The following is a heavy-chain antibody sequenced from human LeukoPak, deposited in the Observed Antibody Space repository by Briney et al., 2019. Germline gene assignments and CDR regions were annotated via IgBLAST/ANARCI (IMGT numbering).Heavy chain of an antibody. CDR1: RDSVSSNSAP. D-gene: IGHD3-3*02. J-gene: IGHJ4*02. CDR3: ARGVLASGGLFDY. Sequence: SQTLSLTCAISRDSVSSNSAPWSWIRHSPSRGLEWLGRIYYRSKWYNDYAVSVKSRITIKPDTSKNQFSLQLNSVTPEDTAMYYCARGVLASGGLFDYWGQGTLVTVSS. V-gene: IGHV6-1*01. CDR2: IYYRSKWYN.